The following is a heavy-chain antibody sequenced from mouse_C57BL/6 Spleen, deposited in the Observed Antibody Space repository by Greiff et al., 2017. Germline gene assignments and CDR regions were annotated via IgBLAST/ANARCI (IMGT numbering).Heavy chain of an antibody. CDR2: IYPGSGST. J-gene: IGHJ3*01. V-gene: IGHV1-55*01. D-gene: IGHD1-1*01. Sequence: QVQLQQPGAELVKPGASVKMSCKASGYTFTSYWITWVKQRPGQGLEWIGDIYPGSGSTNYNEKFKSKDTLTVDTSSSTAYMQLSSQTSEGSAVYYCARADYYGSAFADWGQGTLVTVSA. CDR3: ARADYYGSAFAD. CDR1: GYTFTSYW.